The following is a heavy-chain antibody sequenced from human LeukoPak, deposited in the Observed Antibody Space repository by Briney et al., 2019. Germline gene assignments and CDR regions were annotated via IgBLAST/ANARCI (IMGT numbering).Heavy chain of an antibody. J-gene: IGHJ4*02. CDR3: ARGRDIVVVVAADFDY. D-gene: IGHD2-15*01. CDR1: GGSFSGYY. Sequence: SETLSLTCAVYGGSFSGYYWRWIRQPPGKGLEWIGEINHSGSSNYNPSLKSRVTISVDTSKNQFSLKLSSVTVADTAVYYCARGRDIVVVVAADFDYWGQGTLVTVSS. CDR2: INHSGSS. V-gene: IGHV4-34*01.